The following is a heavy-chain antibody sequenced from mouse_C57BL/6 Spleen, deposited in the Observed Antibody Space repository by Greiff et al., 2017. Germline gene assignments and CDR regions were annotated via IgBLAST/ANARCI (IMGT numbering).Heavy chain of an antibody. Sequence: DVQLQESGPGLVKPSQSLSLTCSVTGYSITSGYYWNWIRQFPGNKLEWMGYISYDGSNNYNPSLKNRISITRDTSKNQFFLKLNSVTTEDTATYYCARDEGLRRFAYWGQGTLVTVSA. D-gene: IGHD2-2*01. J-gene: IGHJ3*01. V-gene: IGHV3-6*01. CDR1: GYSITSGYY. CDR2: ISYDGSN. CDR3: ARDEGLRRFAY.